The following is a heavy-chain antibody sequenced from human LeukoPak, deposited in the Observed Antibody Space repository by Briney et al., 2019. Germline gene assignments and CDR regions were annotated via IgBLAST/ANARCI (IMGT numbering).Heavy chain of an antibody. CDR1: GFSLSTSGMC. V-gene: IGHV2-70*11. J-gene: IGHJ4*02. CDR3: ARMRLVGATNYFDY. D-gene: IGHD1-26*01. Sequence: ESGPTLVKPTQTLTLTCTFSGFSLSTSGMCVSWIRQPPGKALEWLARIDWDDDKYYSTSLKTRLTISKDTSKNQVVLTMTNMDLVDTATYYCARMRLVGATNYFDYWGQGTLVTVSS. CDR2: IDWDDDK.